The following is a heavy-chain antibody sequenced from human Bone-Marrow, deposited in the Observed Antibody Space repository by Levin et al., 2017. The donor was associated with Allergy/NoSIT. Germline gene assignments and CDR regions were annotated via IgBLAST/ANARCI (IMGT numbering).Heavy chain of an antibody. CDR1: GGKGRGNG. D-gene: IGHD2-2*01. CDR2: IKNELMFP. Sequence: GGSLRREGEEEGGKGRGNGREGGGEEEGKGLGRVSRIKNELMFPSSSSSFLFRFTISRDNAKNTLYLQMNSLRVEDTAFYYCATGVIPAVSGGGYWGQGTLVTVSS. J-gene: IGHJ4*02. V-gene: IGHV3-74*03. CDR3: ATGVIPAVSGGGY.